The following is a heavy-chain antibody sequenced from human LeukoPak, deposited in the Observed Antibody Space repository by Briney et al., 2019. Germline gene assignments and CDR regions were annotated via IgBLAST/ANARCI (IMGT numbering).Heavy chain of an antibody. V-gene: IGHV4-61*01. CDR3: AKRPGGGSYYYDDSGYSFDY. CDR2: IYYSGST. J-gene: IGHJ4*02. D-gene: IGHD3-22*01. CDR1: GGSVSSGSYY. Sequence: SETLSLTCTVSGGSVSSGSYYWSWIRQPPGKGLEWIGYIYYSGSTNYNPSLKSRVTISVDTSKNQFSLKLSSVTAADTAVYYCAKRPGGGSYYYDDSGYSFDYWGQGTLVTVSS.